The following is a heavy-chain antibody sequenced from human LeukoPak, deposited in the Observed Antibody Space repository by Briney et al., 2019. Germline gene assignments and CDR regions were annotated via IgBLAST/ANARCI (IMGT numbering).Heavy chain of an antibody. J-gene: IGHJ4*02. V-gene: IGHV3-66*01. Sequence: GGSLRLSCAASGFTVSRNYMTWVRQAPGKGLEWVSVIYSDGSTFYTDSVKGRFTISRDNSKNTLYLQMNSLGVEDTAVYYCATDFRYGSAWGPGTLLTVSS. CDR1: GFTVSRNY. D-gene: IGHD3-10*01. CDR2: IYSDGST. CDR3: ATDFRYGSA.